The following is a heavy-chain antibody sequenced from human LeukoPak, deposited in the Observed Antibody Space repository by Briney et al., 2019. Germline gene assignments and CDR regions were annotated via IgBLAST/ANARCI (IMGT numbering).Heavy chain of an antibody. D-gene: IGHD3-16*01. CDR2: IYPGDSDT. J-gene: IGHJ6*02. V-gene: IGHV5-51*01. CDR1: GYSFTDYW. Sequence: GESLKISCEGSGYSFTDYWIALVRQMPGKGLEWMGIIYPGDSDTRYSPSLQGQVTISADTSISTAYLQWSSLKASDTAMYYCARRVGGWTKYGMDVWGQGTMVTVSS. CDR3: ARRVGGWTKYGMDV.